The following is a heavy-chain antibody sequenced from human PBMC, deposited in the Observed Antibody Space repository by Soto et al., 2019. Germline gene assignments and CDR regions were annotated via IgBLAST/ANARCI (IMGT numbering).Heavy chain of an antibody. J-gene: IGHJ4*02. Sequence: ASETLSLTCTVSGSSIGSSSYYWGWIRQPPGKGLEWIGSIYYSGSTYYNPSLKSRVTISVDTSKNQFSLKLSSVTAADTAVYYCARNGYSSGWWDDYFDYWGQGTQVTVSS. CDR2: IYYSGST. CDR1: GSSIGSSSYY. CDR3: ARNGYSSGWWDDYFDY. V-gene: IGHV4-39*01. D-gene: IGHD6-19*01.